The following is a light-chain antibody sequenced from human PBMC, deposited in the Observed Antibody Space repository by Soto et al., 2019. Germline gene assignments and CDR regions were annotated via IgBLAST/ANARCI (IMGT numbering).Light chain of an antibody. J-gene: IGKJ1*01. CDR1: QNLLYSSNNRNY. CDR2: WAS. CDR3: QQYYSTPWT. V-gene: IGKV4-1*01. Sequence: DIVMTQSPDSLAVSLGERATINCTSSQNLLYSSNNRNYLAWYQQKPGQPPKLLIYWASTRKSDVPDRFSGSGSGTDFILTISSLQAEDVALYYCQQYYSTPWTYGQGTKVEIK.